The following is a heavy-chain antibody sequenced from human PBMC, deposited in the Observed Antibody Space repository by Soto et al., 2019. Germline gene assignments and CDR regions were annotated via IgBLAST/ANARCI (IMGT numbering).Heavy chain of an antibody. CDR2: IYYSGST. J-gene: IGHJ4*02. D-gene: IGHD1-26*01. V-gene: IGHV4-59*08. CDR1: GGSISSYY. CDR3: ARRWGRTFDY. Sequence: SETLSLTCTVSGGSISSYYWSWIRQPPGKGLEWIGYIYYSGSTNYNPSLKSRVTISVDTSKNQFSLKLSSVTAADTAVYYCARRWGRTFDYWGQGMMVTVSS.